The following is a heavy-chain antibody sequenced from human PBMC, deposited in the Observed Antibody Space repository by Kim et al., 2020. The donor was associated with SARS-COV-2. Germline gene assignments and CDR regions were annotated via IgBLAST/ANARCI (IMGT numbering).Heavy chain of an antibody. Sequence: SADSLKGLFTISRDNSKNTLYLQMNSQRAEDTAVYYCAKDKGSGWYYFDYWGQGTLVTVSS. CDR3: AKDKGSGWYYFDY. D-gene: IGHD6-19*01. V-gene: IGHV3-23*03. J-gene: IGHJ4*02.